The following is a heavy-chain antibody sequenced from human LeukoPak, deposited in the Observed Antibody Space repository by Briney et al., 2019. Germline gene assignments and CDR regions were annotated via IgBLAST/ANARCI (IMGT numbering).Heavy chain of an antibody. Sequence: GGSLRLSCAASGFTFSTYDMNWVRQAPGKGLEWVSDISSSSTAIYYADSVRGRFTISRGNAENSLYLQMNSLRAEDTAVYYCARHYYDNYEYYYYGMDVWGQGTTVTVSS. D-gene: IGHD3-22*01. J-gene: IGHJ6*02. CDR3: ARHYYDNYEYYYYGMDV. CDR1: GFTFSTYD. V-gene: IGHV3-48*04. CDR2: ISSSSTAI.